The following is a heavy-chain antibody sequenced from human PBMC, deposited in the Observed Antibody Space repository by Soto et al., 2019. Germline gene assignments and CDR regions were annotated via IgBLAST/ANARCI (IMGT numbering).Heavy chain of an antibody. D-gene: IGHD3-22*01. V-gene: IGHV4-61*08. CDR3: AREEYDSRNYYYYGMDV. CDR1: GGSVSSGGYF. J-gene: IGHJ6*02. CDR2: ISYSGST. Sequence: SETLSLTCTVSGGSVSSGGYFWSWIRQPPGKGLEWIGYISYSGSTKYNPSLESRVTISVDTSKNQFSLKLRSVTAADTAAYYCAREEYDSRNYYYYGMDVWGQGTTVTVSS.